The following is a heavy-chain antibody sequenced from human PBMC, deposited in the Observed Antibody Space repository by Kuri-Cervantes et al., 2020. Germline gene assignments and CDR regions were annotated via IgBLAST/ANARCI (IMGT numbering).Heavy chain of an antibody. J-gene: IGHJ4*02. CDR1: GFTFSSYW. CDR2: ISGSGGST. V-gene: IGHV3-23*01. D-gene: IGHD2-8*01. Sequence: GESLKISCAASGFTFSSYWMSWVRQAPGKGLEWVSAISGSGGSTYYADSVKGRFTISRDNSKNTLYLQMNSLRAEDTAVYYCARDRNIVLMVYALDYWGQGTLVTVSS. CDR3: ARDRNIVLMVYALDY.